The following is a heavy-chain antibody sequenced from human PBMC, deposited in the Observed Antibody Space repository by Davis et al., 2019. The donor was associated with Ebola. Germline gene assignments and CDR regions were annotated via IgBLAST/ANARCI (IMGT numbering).Heavy chain of an antibody. D-gene: IGHD2/OR15-2a*01. CDR1: AFSSSTYW. Sequence: PAGSLSLSCAASAFSSSTYWMSWARHAPGTGLEWVANIKQDGSEEYYVDSVKGRFTISRDNAENSVFLQMNTLRAEDTAVYFCARDKLEGPSKFEFWGKGTLIAVSS. CDR2: IKQDGSEE. J-gene: IGHJ4*02. CDR3: ARDKLEGPSKFEF. V-gene: IGHV3-7*03.